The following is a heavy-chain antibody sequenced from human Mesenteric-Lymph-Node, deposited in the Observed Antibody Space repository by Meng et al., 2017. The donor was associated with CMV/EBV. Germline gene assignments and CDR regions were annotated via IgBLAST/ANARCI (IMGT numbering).Heavy chain of an antibody. Sequence: SETLSLTCTVSGGSISSYYWSWIRQPPGKGLEWIGYIYYSGSTNYNPSLKSRVTISVDTSKNQFSLKLSSVTAADTAVYYCARARIERWLQGYYYYGLDVWGQGTTVTVSS. CDR1: GGSISSYY. V-gene: IGHV4-59*01. D-gene: IGHD5-24*01. CDR3: ARARIERWLQGYYYYGLDV. J-gene: IGHJ6*02. CDR2: IYYSGST.